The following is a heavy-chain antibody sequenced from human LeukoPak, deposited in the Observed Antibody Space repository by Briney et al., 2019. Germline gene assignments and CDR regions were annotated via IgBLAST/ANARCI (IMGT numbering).Heavy chain of an antibody. CDR1: GGSFSGYY. Sequence: SETLSLTCAVYGGSFSGYYWSWIRQPPGKGLEWIGEINHSGSTNYNPSLKSRVTISVDTSKNQFSLKLSSVTAAYTAVYYCARWEYDSSGYYYTDYWGQGTLVTVSS. CDR3: ARWEYDSSGYYYTDY. CDR2: INHSGST. D-gene: IGHD3-22*01. J-gene: IGHJ4*02. V-gene: IGHV4-34*01.